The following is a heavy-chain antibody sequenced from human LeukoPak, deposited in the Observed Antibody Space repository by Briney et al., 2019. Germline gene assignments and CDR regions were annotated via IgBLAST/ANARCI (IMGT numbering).Heavy chain of an antibody. CDR3: ATLFVVPAVEFDP. Sequence: GGSLRLSCAASGFTFGTYAMSWVRQAPGKGLEWVSAISGSGGSTYYADSVKGRFTISRDNSKNTLYLQMNSLRAEDTAVYYCATLFVVPAVEFDPWGQGTLVTVSS. D-gene: IGHD2-2*01. CDR2: ISGSGGST. V-gene: IGHV3-23*01. CDR1: GFTFGTYA. J-gene: IGHJ5*02.